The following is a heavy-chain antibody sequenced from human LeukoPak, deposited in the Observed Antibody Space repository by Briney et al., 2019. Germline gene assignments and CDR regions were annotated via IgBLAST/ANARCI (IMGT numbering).Heavy chain of an antibody. D-gene: IGHD3-10*01. CDR2: IKSDGSSI. CDR1: GFTFSSYW. Sequence: GGSLRLSCAASGFTFSSYWMHWVRQVPGKGLVWVSLIKSDGSSINYADSVKGRFTISRDNSKNTLYLQMNSLRDEDTAVYYCARERYYYGSGSSFDYWGQGTLVTVSS. CDR3: ARERYYYGSGSSFDY. V-gene: IGHV3-74*01. J-gene: IGHJ4*02.